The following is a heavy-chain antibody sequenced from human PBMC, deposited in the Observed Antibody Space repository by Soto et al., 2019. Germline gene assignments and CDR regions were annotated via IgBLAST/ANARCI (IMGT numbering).Heavy chain of an antibody. V-gene: IGHV3-23*01. Sequence: PGGSLRLSCAASGFTFSSYAMSWVRQAPGKGLEWVSAISGSGGSTYYADSVKGRFTISRDNSKNTLYLQMNSLRAEDTAVYYCAKVSDSSSWYAPLYYFDYWGQGTLVTVSS. CDR1: GFTFSSYA. CDR2: ISGSGGST. J-gene: IGHJ4*02. CDR3: AKVSDSSSWYAPLYYFDY. D-gene: IGHD6-13*01.